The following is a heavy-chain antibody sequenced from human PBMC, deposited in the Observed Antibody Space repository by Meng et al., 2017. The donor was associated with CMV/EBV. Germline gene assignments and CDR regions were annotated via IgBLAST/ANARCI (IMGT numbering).Heavy chain of an antibody. CDR2: ISAYNGNT. CDR1: GYTFTSYG. Sequence: ASVKVSCKASGYTFTSYGITWVRQAPGQGLEWMGWISAYNGNTNYVQKLQGRVTMTTDTSTSTAYMELRSLRSDDTAVYYCARGLLWFGELYFDYWGQGTLVTVSS. CDR3: ARGLLWFGELYFDY. J-gene: IGHJ4*02. D-gene: IGHD3-10*01. V-gene: IGHV1-18*01.